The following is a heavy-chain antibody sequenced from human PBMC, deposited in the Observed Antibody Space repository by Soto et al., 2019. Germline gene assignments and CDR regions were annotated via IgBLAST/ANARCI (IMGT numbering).Heavy chain of an antibody. J-gene: IGHJ6*02. CDR2: INAGNGNT. CDR1: GYTFTSYA. CDR3: ARERITIFGAVIDQYGKDV. D-gene: IGHD3-3*01. V-gene: IGHV1-3*01. Sequence: ASVKVSCKASGYTFTSYAMHWVRQAPGQRPEWMGWINAGNGNTKYSQKLQGRVTITRDTSASTAYMELSSLRSEDTRVYYCARERITIFGAVIDQYGKDVWAQGVTVTVS.